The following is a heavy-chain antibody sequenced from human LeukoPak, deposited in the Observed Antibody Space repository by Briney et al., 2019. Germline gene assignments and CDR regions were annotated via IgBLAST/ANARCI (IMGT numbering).Heavy chain of an antibody. D-gene: IGHD2-21*02. CDR1: GGPFSSYA. CDR2: IIPIFGTT. V-gene: IGHV1-69*13. Sequence: ASVKVSCKASGGPFSSYAISWVRQAPGQGLEWMGGIIPIFGTTNYAQKFQGRVTITADESTRTAYMELSSLRSEDTAVNYCARENCGGDCYLDYWGQGTLVTVSS. CDR3: ARENCGGDCYLDY. J-gene: IGHJ4*02.